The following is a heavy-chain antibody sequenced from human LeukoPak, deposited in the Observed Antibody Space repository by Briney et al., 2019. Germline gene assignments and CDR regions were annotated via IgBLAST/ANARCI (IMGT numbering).Heavy chain of an antibody. D-gene: IGHD6-13*01. Sequence: GGSLRLSCSASGFTFSDYYMSWIRQAPGKGLELLSYISSSGSDVYSADSVRGRFTISRDNAKNSLFLQMNSLRAEDTAVYYCARDRIAATEAGYYFYMDVWGKGTTVTVSS. CDR1: GFTFSDYY. CDR2: ISSSGSDV. V-gene: IGHV3-11*01. CDR3: ARDRIAATEAGYYFYMDV. J-gene: IGHJ6*03.